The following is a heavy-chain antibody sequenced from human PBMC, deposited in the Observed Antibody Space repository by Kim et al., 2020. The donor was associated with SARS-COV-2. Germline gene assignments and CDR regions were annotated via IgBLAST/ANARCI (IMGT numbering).Heavy chain of an antibody. J-gene: IGHJ6*02. Sequence: SVKVSCKASGGTFSSYAISWVRQAPGQGLEWMGRIIPILGIANYAQKFQGRVTITADKSTSTAYMELSSLRSEDTAVYYCAREVAAAGTPNYYYYGMDVWDQGTTVTVSS. CDR3: AREVAAAGTPNYYYYGMDV. CDR1: GGTFSSYA. CDR2: IIPILGIA. D-gene: IGHD6-13*01. V-gene: IGHV1-69*04.